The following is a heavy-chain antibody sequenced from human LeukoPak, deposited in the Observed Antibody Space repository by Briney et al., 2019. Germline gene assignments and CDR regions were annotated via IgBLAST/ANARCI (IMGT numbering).Heavy chain of an antibody. V-gene: IGHV3-21*01. CDR1: GLTFRIYN. Sequence: GCSMRIASAASGLTFRIYNMNGVRQAPGKGLEWVSSISRSSYYIYYTDSVKGRFTISRDNAKNSLYLQMNSLRAEDTAVYYCARDPPLVSGPVYYYYYMDVWGKGTTVTVSS. J-gene: IGHJ6*03. CDR3: ARDPPLVSGPVYYYYYMDV. D-gene: IGHD5/OR15-5a*01. CDR2: ISRSSYYI.